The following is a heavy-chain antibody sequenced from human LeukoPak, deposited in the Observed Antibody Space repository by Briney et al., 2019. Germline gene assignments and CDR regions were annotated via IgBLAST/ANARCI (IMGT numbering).Heavy chain of an antibody. D-gene: IGHD5-12*01. CDR2: INFSGST. V-gene: IGHV4-30-4*01. CDR3: ARIVGWGRSGYAGDF. Sequence: SQTLSLTCTVSGGSISSGSYYWSWIRQHPGKGLEWIGYINFSGSTNYNPSLKSRVAISVDKSKNQFSLKLSSVTAADTAVYYCARIVGWGRSGYAGDFWGQGTLLTVSS. CDR1: GGSISSGSYY. J-gene: IGHJ4*02.